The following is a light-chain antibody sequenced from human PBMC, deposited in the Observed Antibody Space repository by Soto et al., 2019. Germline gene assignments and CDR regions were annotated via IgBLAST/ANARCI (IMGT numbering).Light chain of an antibody. Sequence: QSVLTQPPSASGTPGQRVTISCSGSSSNIGSNYVYWYQQLPGTAPKLLIYRNNQRPSGVPYRFSGSKSGTSASLAISGLRSEDEADYYCAAWDDSLSGLVFGGGTKVTVL. CDR1: SSNIGSNY. CDR3: AAWDDSLSGLV. CDR2: RNN. J-gene: IGLJ2*01. V-gene: IGLV1-47*01.